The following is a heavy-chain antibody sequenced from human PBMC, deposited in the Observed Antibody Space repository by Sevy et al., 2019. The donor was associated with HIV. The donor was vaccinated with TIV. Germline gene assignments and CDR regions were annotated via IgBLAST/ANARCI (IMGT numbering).Heavy chain of an antibody. CDR3: ASNGSGSPYYYYYGMDV. J-gene: IGHJ6*02. V-gene: IGHV3-23*01. D-gene: IGHD3-10*01. CDR1: GFTFSSYA. Sequence: GGSLRLSCAASGFTFSSYAMSWVRQAPGKGLEWVSAISGSGGSTYYANSVKGRFTISRDNSKNTLYLQINSLRAEDTAVYYCASNGSGSPYYYYYGMDVWGQGTTVTVS. CDR2: ISGSGGST.